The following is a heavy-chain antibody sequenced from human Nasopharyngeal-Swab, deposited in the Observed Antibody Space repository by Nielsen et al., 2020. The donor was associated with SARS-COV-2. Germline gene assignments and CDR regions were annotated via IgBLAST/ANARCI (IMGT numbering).Heavy chain of an antibody. CDR2: TYYRSMWNN. D-gene: IGHD6-19*01. V-gene: IGHV6-1*01. J-gene: IGHJ4*02. CDR3: ARIAVAVSPV. Sequence: SQTLSLTCAISGDRVSSNTAAWNWSRQSPSRGLEWLGRTYYRSMWNNDYAVSVRGRITINPDPSKNQFSLQLNSVTPEDTAVYYCARIAVAVSPVWGQGTLVTVSS. CDR1: GDRVSSNTAA.